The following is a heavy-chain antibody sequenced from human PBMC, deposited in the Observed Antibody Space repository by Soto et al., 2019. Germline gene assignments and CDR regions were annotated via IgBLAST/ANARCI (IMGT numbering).Heavy chain of an antibody. J-gene: IGHJ4*02. CDR3: AKGGRQWLVTSDFNY. CDR2: VSHDGRNT. CDR1: GFTFRDYA. V-gene: IGHV3-30*18. D-gene: IGHD6-19*01. Sequence: VQLVESGGGVVQPGRSLRLSCATSGFTFRDYAMHWVRQAPGKGLEWVAVVSHDGRNTHYADSVKGRFTISRDSSKNTVSLEMTSLRAEDTAVYYCAKGGRQWLVTSDFNYWGQGALVTVSS.